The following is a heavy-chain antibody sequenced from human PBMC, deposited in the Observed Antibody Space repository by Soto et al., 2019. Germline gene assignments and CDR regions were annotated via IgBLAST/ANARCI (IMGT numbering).Heavy chain of an antibody. CDR2: IYFSGST. CDR3: TRDVDFGEEDV. Sequence: SETLFLSCTDTGGSVSGGSNYWYWFRQPPGRGLEWIGYIYFSGSTNYNPSLKSRVTMSIDTSKNQFSLKLSSVTAADTAVYFCTRDVDFGEEDVWGQGTTVTVAS. J-gene: IGHJ6*02. V-gene: IGHV4-61*01. CDR1: GGSVSGGSNY. D-gene: IGHD4-17*01.